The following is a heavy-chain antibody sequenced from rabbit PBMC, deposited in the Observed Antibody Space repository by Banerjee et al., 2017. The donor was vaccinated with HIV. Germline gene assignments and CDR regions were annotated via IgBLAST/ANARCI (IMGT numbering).Heavy chain of an antibody. D-gene: IGHD8-1*01. J-gene: IGHJ6*01. Sequence: QSLEEAGGDLGKPGASLTLTCIASGVSFSGSSYMCWVRQAPGKGLEWIACIDAGSSGFTYFASWAKGRFTISKTSSTTVTLQMTSLTAADTATYFCARDSGSSFSSYGMDLWGPGTLVTVS. V-gene: IGHV1S40*01. CDR2: IDAGSSGFT. CDR3: ARDSGSSFSSYGMDL. CDR1: GVSFSGSSY.